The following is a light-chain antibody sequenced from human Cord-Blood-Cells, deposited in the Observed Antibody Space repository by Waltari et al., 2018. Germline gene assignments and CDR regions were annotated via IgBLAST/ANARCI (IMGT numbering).Light chain of an antibody. V-gene: IGLV2-14*01. CDR1: SSDVGGYNY. Sequence: QSALTQPASVSGSPGQSITISCTGTSSDVGGYNYVSWYQQHPGKAPNLMIYDVSKRPSGVAHRFSGSKSGNTASLTISGLQAEDEADYYCSSYTRSSTWVFGGETRLTVL. J-gene: IGLJ3*02. CDR3: SSYTRSSTWV. CDR2: DVS.